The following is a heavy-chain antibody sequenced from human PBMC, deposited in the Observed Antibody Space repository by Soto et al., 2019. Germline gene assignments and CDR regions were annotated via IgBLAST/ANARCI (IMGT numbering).Heavy chain of an antibody. D-gene: IGHD3-10*01. Sequence: QVQLQQWGAGLLKPSETLSLTCAVYGGSFSGYYWSWIRQPPGKGLEWIGEINHSGSTNYNPSLKSRVTISVDTSKNQFSLKLSSVTAADTAVYYCASYGSGSYYKSRPLRYYWGQGTLVTVSS. CDR2: INHSGST. CDR3: ASYGSGSYYKSRPLRYY. CDR1: GGSFSGYY. V-gene: IGHV4-34*01. J-gene: IGHJ4*02.